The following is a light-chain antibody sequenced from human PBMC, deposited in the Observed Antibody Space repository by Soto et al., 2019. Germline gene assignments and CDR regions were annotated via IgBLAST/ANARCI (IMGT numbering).Light chain of an antibody. Sequence: DILLTQSPATLSLSPGERATLSCRASQSFSGYLAWYQQKPGQAPRLLIYDASKRATGIPARFSGRGSGTDFTLTISSLEPEDFAVYYCQQRSYWPPVITFGQGTRLEIK. J-gene: IGKJ5*01. CDR1: QSFSGY. V-gene: IGKV3-11*01. CDR2: DAS. CDR3: QQRSYWPPVIT.